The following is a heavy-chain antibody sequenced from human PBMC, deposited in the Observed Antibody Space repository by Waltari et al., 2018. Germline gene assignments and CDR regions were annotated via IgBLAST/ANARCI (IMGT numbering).Heavy chain of an antibody. J-gene: IGHJ4*02. D-gene: IGHD6-13*01. Sequence: QLQLQESGTGLVKPSETLSLTCTVSGASISSSNYYWGWIRQPPGKGLEWIGSIYYSGSTYYNPSLKSRVTISVDTSKNHFSLKLSSVTAADTAVYYCARHPERGAAAGTFDYWGQGTLVTVSS. CDR2: IYYSGST. V-gene: IGHV4-39*01. CDR3: ARHPERGAAAGTFDY. CDR1: GASISSSNYY.